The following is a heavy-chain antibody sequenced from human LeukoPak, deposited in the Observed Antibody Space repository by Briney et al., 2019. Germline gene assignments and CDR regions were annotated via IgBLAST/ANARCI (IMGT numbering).Heavy chain of an antibody. CDR3: ARHFYDRGAFDI. CDR1: GGSISSSSYY. D-gene: IGHD3-22*01. Sequence: SETLSLTCTVSGGSISSSSYYWGWIRQPPGKGLEWIGSIYYSGSTYYNPSLKSRVTISVDTPKNQFSLKLSSVTAADTAVYYCARHFYDRGAFDIWGQGTMVTVSS. J-gene: IGHJ3*02. CDR2: IYYSGST. V-gene: IGHV4-39*01.